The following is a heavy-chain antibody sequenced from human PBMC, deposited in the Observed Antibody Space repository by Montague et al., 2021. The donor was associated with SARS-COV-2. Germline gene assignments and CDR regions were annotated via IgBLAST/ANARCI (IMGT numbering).Heavy chain of an antibody. CDR3: ARPGSGYSYGSGAFDY. D-gene: IGHD5-18*01. J-gene: IGHJ4*02. CDR2: IYYTENT. CDR1: GGSISNSIYY. V-gene: IGHV4-39*01. Sequence: SETLSLTCTVSGGSISNSIYYWDWIRQPPGKGLEWIGSIYYTENTYYNPSLKSRVTISIDTSKNQFSLKLSSVTAADTAVHYCARPGSGYSYGSGAFDYWGQGTLVTVSS.